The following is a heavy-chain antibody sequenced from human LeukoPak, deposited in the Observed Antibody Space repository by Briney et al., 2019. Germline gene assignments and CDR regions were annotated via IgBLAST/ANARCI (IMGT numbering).Heavy chain of an antibody. Sequence: GGSLRLSCAASGFTFSSYSMNWVRQAPGKGLEWVSSISSSSSYIYYADSVKGRFTISRDNAKNSLYPQMNSLRADDTAEYYCVISALRGPEEGYWGQGTLVTVSS. CDR3: VISALRGPEEGY. J-gene: IGHJ4*02. D-gene: IGHD6-6*01. CDR2: ISSSSSYI. V-gene: IGHV3-21*01. CDR1: GFTFSSYS.